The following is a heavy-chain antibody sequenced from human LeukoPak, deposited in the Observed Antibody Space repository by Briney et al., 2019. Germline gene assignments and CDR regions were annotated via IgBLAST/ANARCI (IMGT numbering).Heavy chain of an antibody. CDR2: INAGNGNT. D-gene: IGHD3-10*01. CDR1: GYTFTSYA. CDR3: ARSLWFGELLWSAQKDFDS. Sequence: EASVKVSCKASGYTFTSYAMHWVRQAPGQRLEWMGWINAGNGNTKYSQKFQGRVTITRDTSASTAYMELSSLRSEDTAVYYCARSLWFGELLWSAQKDFDSWGQGTLVTVSS. V-gene: IGHV1-3*01. J-gene: IGHJ4*02.